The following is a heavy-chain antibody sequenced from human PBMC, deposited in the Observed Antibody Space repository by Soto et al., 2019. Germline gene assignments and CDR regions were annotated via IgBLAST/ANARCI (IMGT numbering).Heavy chain of an antibody. Sequence: PGGSLRLSCAASGSTFSNFGMHWVRQAPGKGLEWVAAISADGSDKYFSGSVKGRFTISRDNSKNTLFLQMNSLRVEDTAVYYCVKGSDVARQELDYWGQGTLVTVSS. CDR1: GSTFSNFG. J-gene: IGHJ4*02. CDR2: ISADGSDK. CDR3: VKGSDVARQELDY. D-gene: IGHD3-3*01. V-gene: IGHV3-30*18.